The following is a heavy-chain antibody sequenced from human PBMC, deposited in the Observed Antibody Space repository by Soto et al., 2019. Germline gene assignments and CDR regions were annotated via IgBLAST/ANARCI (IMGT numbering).Heavy chain of an antibody. Sequence: PGGSLRLSCTASGFTFSRYSMNWVRQVPGKGLEWVSCLSGDSVYIYYADSVKGRFTISRDNAKNTLYLQMDSLRPDDTAVYYCARDLWSMGPTYKHWFEPWGQGTLVTVSS. CDR2: LSGDSVYI. CDR1: GFTFSRYS. D-gene: IGHD1-26*01. V-gene: IGHV3-21*06. CDR3: ARDLWSMGPTYKHWFEP. J-gene: IGHJ5*02.